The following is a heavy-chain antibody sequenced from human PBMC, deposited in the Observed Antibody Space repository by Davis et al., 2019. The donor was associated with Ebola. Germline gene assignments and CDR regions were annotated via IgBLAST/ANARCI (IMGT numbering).Heavy chain of an antibody. V-gene: IGHV1-2*02. D-gene: IGHD6-13*01. CDR3: ARDRVADSSSWYAFDI. J-gene: IGHJ3*02. Sequence: AASVKVSCKASGYTFTGYYMHWVRQAPGQGLEWMGWINPNSGGTNYAQKFQGRVTMTTDTSTSTAYMELRSLRSDDTAVYYCARDRVADSSSWYAFDIWGQGTMVTVSS. CDR2: INPNSGGT. CDR1: GYTFTGYY.